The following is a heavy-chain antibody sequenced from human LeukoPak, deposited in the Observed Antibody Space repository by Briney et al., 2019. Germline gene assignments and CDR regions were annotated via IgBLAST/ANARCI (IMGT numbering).Heavy chain of an antibody. J-gene: IGHJ4*02. CDR2: IIPIFGTA. Sequence: GSSVKFSCKASGGTLSSYAISWVRQAPGQGLEWMGGIIPIFGTANYAQKFQGRVTIATDESTSTAYMELSSLRSEDTAVYYCARAVVPAAIRLDYWGQGTLVTVSS. CDR1: GGTLSSYA. V-gene: IGHV1-69*05. CDR3: ARAVVPAAIRLDY. D-gene: IGHD2-2*02.